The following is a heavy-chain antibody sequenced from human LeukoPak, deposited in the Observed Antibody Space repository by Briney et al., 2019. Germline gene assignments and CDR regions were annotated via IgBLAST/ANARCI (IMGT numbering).Heavy chain of an antibody. CDR2: INHSGST. CDR3: ARASIVVVVAAQRNWFDP. J-gene: IGHJ5*02. CDR1: GGSFSGYY. D-gene: IGHD2-15*01. V-gene: IGHV4-34*01. Sequence: SSETLSLTCAVYGGSFSGYYWSWIRQPPGKGLEWIGEINHSGSTNCNPSLKSRVTISVDTSKNQFSLKLSSVTAADTAVYYCARASIVVVVAAQRNWFDPWGQGTLVTVSS.